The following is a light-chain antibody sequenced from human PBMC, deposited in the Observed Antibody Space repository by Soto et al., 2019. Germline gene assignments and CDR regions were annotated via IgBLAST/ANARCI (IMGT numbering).Light chain of an antibody. CDR3: QQSYTTPYT. CDR1: QSISNS. CDR2: AAS. V-gene: IGKV1-39*01. Sequence: DIQMTQSPSSLSASVGDTVTITCRASQSISNSLIWYQQKPGKAPNLLIYAASNLQSGVPSRFSGKRSGTDFTLTISSLQPEDCATYFCQQSYTTPYTFGQGTKLEIK. J-gene: IGKJ2*01.